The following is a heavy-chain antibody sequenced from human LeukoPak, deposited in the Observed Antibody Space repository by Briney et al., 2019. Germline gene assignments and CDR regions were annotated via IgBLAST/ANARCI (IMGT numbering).Heavy chain of an antibody. D-gene: IGHD5-18*01. Sequence: PGGSLRLSCAASGFTVSSNEMSWVRQAPGKGLEWVSSISSSSSYICYADSVKGRFTISRDNAKNSLYLQMNSLRAEDTAVYYCARGGSLATAMGSNDAFDIWGQGTMVTVSS. J-gene: IGHJ3*02. V-gene: IGHV3-21*01. CDR2: ISSSSSYI. CDR1: GFTVSSNE. CDR3: ARGGSLATAMGSNDAFDI.